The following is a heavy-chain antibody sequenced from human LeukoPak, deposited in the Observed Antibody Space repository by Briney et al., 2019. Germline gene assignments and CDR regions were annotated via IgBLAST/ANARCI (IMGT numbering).Heavy chain of an antibody. Sequence: SVKVSCKASGGTFSNYAISWVRQASGQGLEWMGGIIPIFGTTNYAQKFQGRVTITADESTSTAYMEVSSLRSEDTAVYYCARAMSGAGSYYMAWFDPWGQGTLVTVSS. CDR3: ARAMSGAGSYYMAWFDP. D-gene: IGHD3-10*01. V-gene: IGHV1-69*13. J-gene: IGHJ5*02. CDR1: GGTFSNYA. CDR2: IIPIFGTT.